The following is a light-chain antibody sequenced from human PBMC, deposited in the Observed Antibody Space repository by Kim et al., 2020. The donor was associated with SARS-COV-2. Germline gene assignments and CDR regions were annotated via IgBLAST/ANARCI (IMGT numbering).Light chain of an antibody. CDR1: SSDVGTYNY. CDR3: SSYTSSSTYV. V-gene: IGLV2-14*01. J-gene: IGLJ1*01. Sequence: QSALTQPASVSGSPGQSITISCTGTSSDVGTYNYVSWYQQHPGKAPKLMIYDVSERPSGVSNRFSDSKSGNTASLTISGLQAEDEADYYCSSYTSSSTYVFGTGTKVTVL. CDR2: DVS.